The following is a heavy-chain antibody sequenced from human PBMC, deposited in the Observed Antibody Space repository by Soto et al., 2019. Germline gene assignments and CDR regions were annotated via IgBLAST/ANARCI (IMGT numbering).Heavy chain of an antibody. CDR3: ASTIVDTDRLFDY. CDR2: IIPIFGTA. V-gene: IGHV1-69*06. CDR1: GGTFSSYA. J-gene: IGHJ4*02. D-gene: IGHD5-18*01. Sequence: QVQLVQSGAEVKKPGSSVKVSCKASGGTFSSYAISWVRQAPGQGLEWMGGIIPIFGTANYAQKFQGRVAITADKSTSPAYMELSSMRSEDTAVYYCASTIVDTDRLFDYRGQGTLVTVSP.